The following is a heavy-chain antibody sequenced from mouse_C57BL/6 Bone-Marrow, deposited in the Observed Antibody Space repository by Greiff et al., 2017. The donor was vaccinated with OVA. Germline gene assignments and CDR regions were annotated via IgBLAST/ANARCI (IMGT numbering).Heavy chain of an antibody. D-gene: IGHD1-1*02. CDR1: GFTFSDYY. CDR2: ISNGGGST. CDR3: ARHGGKGYFDV. Sequence: DVMLVESGGGLVQPGGSLKLSCAASGFTFSDYYMYWVRQTPEKRLEWVAYISNGGGSTYYPDTVKGRFTISRDNAKNTLYLQMSRLKSEDTAMYYCARHGGKGYFDVWGTGTTVTVSS. J-gene: IGHJ1*03. V-gene: IGHV5-12*01.